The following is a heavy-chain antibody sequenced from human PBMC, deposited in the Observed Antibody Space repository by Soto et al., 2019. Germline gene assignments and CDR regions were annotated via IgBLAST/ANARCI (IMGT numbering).Heavy chain of an antibody. CDR1: GFTFSRYV. V-gene: IGHV3-23*01. CDR3: AKVPGGASGSTVASFEY. Sequence: GGSLRLSCAASGFTFSRYVVNWVRQAPGKGLEWVSAISGSGDNTYYADSVKGRFTISRDNSKNTLYLQMNSLRAEDTAVYYCAKVPGGASGSTVASFEYWGQGTLVTVSS. D-gene: IGHD2-2*01. CDR2: ISGSGDNT. J-gene: IGHJ4*02.